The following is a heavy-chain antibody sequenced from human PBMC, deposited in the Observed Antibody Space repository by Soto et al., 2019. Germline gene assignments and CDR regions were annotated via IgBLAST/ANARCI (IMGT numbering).Heavy chain of an antibody. Sequence: PSETLSLTCPVSGGSISSSSYYWGWIRQPPGKGLEWIGSIYYSGSTYYNPSLKSRVTISVDTSKNQFSLKLSSVTAADTAVYYCARRQGNTFSPFDYWGQGTLVTVSS. V-gene: IGHV4-39*01. J-gene: IGHJ4*02. CDR2: IYYSGST. CDR3: ARRQGNTFSPFDY. D-gene: IGHD4-4*01. CDR1: GGSISSSSYY.